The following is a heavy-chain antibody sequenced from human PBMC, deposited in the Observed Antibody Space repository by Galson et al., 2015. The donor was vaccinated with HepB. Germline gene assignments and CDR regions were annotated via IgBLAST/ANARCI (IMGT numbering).Heavy chain of an antibody. CDR2: IIPILGIA. V-gene: IGHV1-69*04. Sequence: SVKVSCKASGGTFSSYAISWVRQAPGQGLEWMGRIIPILGIANYAQKFQGRVTITADKSTSTAYMELSSLRSEDTAVYYCASYYYGSGSYFDYWGQGTLVTVSS. CDR1: GGTFSSYA. CDR3: ASYYYGSGSYFDY. D-gene: IGHD3-10*01. J-gene: IGHJ4*02.